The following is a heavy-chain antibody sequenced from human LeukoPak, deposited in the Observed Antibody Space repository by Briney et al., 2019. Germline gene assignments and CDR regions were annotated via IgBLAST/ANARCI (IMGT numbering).Heavy chain of an antibody. CDR3: AKDGSSFVW. J-gene: IGHJ4*02. V-gene: IGHV3-23*01. CDR2: VSGRDDST. CDR1: GFTFTNYA. D-gene: IGHD6-13*01. Sequence: GGSLRLSCAASGFTFTNYAMYWVRQAPGKGLEWVSAVSGRDDSTYYADSVKGRFTISRDNSKNTLYLQMNSLRAEDTAVYYCAKDGSSFVWWGQGTLVTVSS.